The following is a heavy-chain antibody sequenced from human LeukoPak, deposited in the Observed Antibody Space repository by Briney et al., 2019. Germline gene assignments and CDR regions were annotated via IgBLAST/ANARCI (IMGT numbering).Heavy chain of an antibody. CDR2: IKQDGSEK. CDR3: ARDRLDYYDSSGSLDY. J-gene: IGHJ4*02. D-gene: IGHD3-22*01. CDR1: GFTFSSYW. Sequence: GGSLRLSCAASGFTFSSYWMSWVRQAPGKGLEGVANIKQDGSEKYYVDSVKGRFTISRDNAKNSLYLQMNSLRAEDTAVYYCARDRLDYYDSSGSLDYWGQGTLVTVSS. V-gene: IGHV3-7*01.